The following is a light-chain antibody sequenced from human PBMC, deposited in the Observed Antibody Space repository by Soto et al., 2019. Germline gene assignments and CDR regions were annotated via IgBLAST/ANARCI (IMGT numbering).Light chain of an antibody. J-gene: IGLJ3*02. Sequence: QSVLTQPPSASGTPGQRVTISCSGSTSNIGSNYVSWYQHLTGTAPKLLIYGSDQRPLGVPDRFSGSKSGTSASLAISGLQSEDEAHYYCAAWDGSLRAWMFGGGTKLTVL. V-gene: IGLV1-47*02. CDR1: TSNIGSNY. CDR2: GSD. CDR3: AAWDGSLRAWM.